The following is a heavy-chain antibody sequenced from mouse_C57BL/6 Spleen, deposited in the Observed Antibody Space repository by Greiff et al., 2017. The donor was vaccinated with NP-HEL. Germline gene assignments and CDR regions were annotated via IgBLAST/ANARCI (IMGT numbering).Heavy chain of an antibody. Sequence: EVKLMESGGGLVKPGGSLKLSCAASGFTFSSYAMSWVRQTPEKRLEWVATISDGGSYTYYPDNVKGRFTISRDNAKNNLYLQMSHLKSEDTAMYYCARVDYGSSPWFAYWGQGTLVTVSA. V-gene: IGHV5-4*03. CDR1: GFTFSSYA. D-gene: IGHD1-1*01. CDR2: ISDGGSYT. J-gene: IGHJ3*01. CDR3: ARVDYGSSPWFAY.